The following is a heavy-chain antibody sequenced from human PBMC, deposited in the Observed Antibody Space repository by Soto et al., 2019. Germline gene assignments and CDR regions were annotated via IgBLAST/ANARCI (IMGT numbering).Heavy chain of an antibody. V-gene: IGHV1-69*13. CDR1: GGTFSSYA. J-gene: IGHJ4*02. Sequence: SVKVSCKASGGTFSSYAISWVRQAPGQGLEWMGGIIPIFGTANYAQKFQGRVTMTADESTSTVYMELSSLRSEDTAVYYFARGAHHDYSSRFDYWGQGTLVTVSS. D-gene: IGHD4-4*01. CDR2: IIPIFGTA. CDR3: ARGAHHDYSSRFDY.